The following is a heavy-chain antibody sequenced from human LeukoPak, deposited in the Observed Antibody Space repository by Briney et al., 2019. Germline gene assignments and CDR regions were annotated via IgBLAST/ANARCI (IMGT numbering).Heavy chain of an antibody. CDR3: ARDAKYYFGSRTYFFFEY. V-gene: IGHV4-34*01. Sequence: SETLSLTCAVYGGSFSGYYWSWIRQPPGKGLEWIGEINHSGSTNYNPSLKSRVTISVDTSKNQFSLKLSSVTAADTAIYYCARDAKYYFGSRTYFFFEYWGQGTLLTVSS. CDR2: INHSGST. D-gene: IGHD3-10*01. CDR1: GGSFSGYY. J-gene: IGHJ4*02.